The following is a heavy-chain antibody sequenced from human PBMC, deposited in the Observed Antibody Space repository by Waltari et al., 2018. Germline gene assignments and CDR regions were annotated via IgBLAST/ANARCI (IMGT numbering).Heavy chain of an antibody. Sequence: EVQLVESGGGLVQPGGSLSLSCAASGFGFSRYGMNWVRQAPGKGLEWVAYISGGGYPIYYADAVKGRFTISRDNAKNSLFLQMNGLRAEDTAVYYCAPMGASRLTWTDWGQGTLVTVSS. D-gene: IGHD1-26*01. V-gene: IGHV3-48*01. J-gene: IGHJ4*02. CDR3: APMGASRLTWTD. CDR1: GFGFSRYG. CDR2: ISGGGYPI.